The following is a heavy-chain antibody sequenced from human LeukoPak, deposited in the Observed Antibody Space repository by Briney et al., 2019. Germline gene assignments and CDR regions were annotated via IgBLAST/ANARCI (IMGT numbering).Heavy chain of an antibody. CDR2: ISSSGSTI. Sequence: GGSLRLSCAASGFTFSSYEMNWVRQAPGKGLEWVSYISSSGSTIYYAASVKGRFTISRDNAKNSLYLQMNSLRAEDTAVYYCARVGWYGYFDYWGQGSLVTVSS. J-gene: IGHJ4*02. CDR3: ARVGWYGYFDY. V-gene: IGHV3-48*03. D-gene: IGHD6-19*01. CDR1: GFTFSSYE.